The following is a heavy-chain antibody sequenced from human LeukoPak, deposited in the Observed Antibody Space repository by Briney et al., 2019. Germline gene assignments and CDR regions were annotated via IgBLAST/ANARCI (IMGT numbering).Heavy chain of an antibody. Sequence: ASVKVSCKASGYTFTDFYMHWLRQAPGQGLEWMGWINPNSGGTNYAEKFQGRVTVTRDTATSTAYMELSALRSDDTALYYYAKDHGGSHASHWGQGTLVSVSS. D-gene: IGHD1-26*01. J-gene: IGHJ4*02. CDR3: AKDHGGSHASH. CDR2: INPNSGGT. V-gene: IGHV1-2*02. CDR1: GYTFTDFY.